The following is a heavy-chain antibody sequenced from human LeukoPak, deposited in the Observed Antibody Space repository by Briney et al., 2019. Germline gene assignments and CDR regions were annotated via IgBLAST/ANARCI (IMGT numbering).Heavy chain of an antibody. J-gene: IGHJ5*02. CDR3: ARGPSGSYPRWFDP. CDR1: GFTFSSYW. Sequence: PGGSLRLSCAASGFTFSSYWMSWVRQAPGKGLEWVANIKQDGSEKYYVDSVKGRFTISRDNAKNSLYLQMNSLRAEDTAVYYCARGPSGSYPRWFDPWGQGTLVTVSS. CDR2: IKQDGSEK. V-gene: IGHV3-7*01. D-gene: IGHD1-26*01.